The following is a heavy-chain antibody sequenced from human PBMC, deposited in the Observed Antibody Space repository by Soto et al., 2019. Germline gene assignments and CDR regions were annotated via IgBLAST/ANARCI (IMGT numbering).Heavy chain of an antibody. Sequence: PGGSLRLSCAASGFTFSSYSMNWVRQAPGKGLEWIGEINHSGSTNYNPSLKSRVTISVDTSKNQFSLKLSSVTAADTAVYYCARGPPKTRPMIVAVMDWDYWGQGTQVTVSS. CDR1: GFTFSSYS. CDR2: INHSGST. CDR3: ARGPPKTRPMIVAVMDWDY. J-gene: IGHJ4*02. D-gene: IGHD3-22*01. V-gene: IGHV4-34*01.